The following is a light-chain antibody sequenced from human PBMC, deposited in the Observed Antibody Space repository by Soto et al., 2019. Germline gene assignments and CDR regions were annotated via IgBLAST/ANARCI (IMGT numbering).Light chain of an antibody. CDR1: SSDVGGYNY. Sequence: QSALTQPASVSGSPGQSIIISCTGTSSDVGGYNYVSWYQQYPGKAPKLTIYDVSNRPSGVSNRFSGSKSGNTASLTVSGLQAEDEADYYCSSYTSTSTVVFGGGTKLTVL. CDR2: DVS. V-gene: IGLV2-14*01. CDR3: SSYTSTSTVV. J-gene: IGLJ2*01.